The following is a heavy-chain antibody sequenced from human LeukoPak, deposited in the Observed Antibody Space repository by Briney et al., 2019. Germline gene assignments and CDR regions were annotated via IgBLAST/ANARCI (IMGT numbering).Heavy chain of an antibody. D-gene: IGHD3-22*01. Sequence: PSETLSLTCTVSGGSISSYYWSWIRQPPGKGLEWIGYIYYSGSTNYNPSLKSRVTISVDTSKNQFSLKLSSVTAADTAVYYCARTLYYYDSSGYPPWGQGTLVTVSS. J-gene: IGHJ5*02. V-gene: IGHV4-59*12. CDR3: ARTLYYYDSSGYPP. CDR2: IYYSGST. CDR1: GGSISSYY.